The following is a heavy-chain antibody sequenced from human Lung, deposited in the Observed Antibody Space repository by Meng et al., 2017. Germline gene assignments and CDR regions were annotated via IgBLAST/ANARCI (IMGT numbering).Heavy chain of an antibody. D-gene: IGHD6-19*01. Sequence: QVPLQPSRPGLVKPSQTLSRTCAISGDSVSCNSAAWNWIRQSPSRGLEWMGRTYYRSKWYNGYAVSVRSRITINPDTSKNQFSLQMNSVTPEDTAVYYCARSQQWLDYWGQGTLVTVSS. CDR3: ARSQQWLDY. CDR1: GDSVSCNSAA. V-gene: IGHV6-1*01. J-gene: IGHJ4*02. CDR2: TYYRSKWYN.